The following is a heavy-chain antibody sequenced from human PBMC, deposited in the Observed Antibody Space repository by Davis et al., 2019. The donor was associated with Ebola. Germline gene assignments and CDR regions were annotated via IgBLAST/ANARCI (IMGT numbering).Heavy chain of an antibody. D-gene: IGHD4-23*01. CDR3: ASVGGG. CDR1: GFTFSSYA. V-gene: IGHV3-23*01. J-gene: IGHJ4*02. Sequence: GESLKISCAASGFTFSSYAMSWVRQAPGKGLEWVSAISGSGGSTYYADSVKGRFTISRDNSKNTLYLQMNSMRAEETAAYYCASVGGGWGQGTLVNVSS. CDR2: ISGSGGST.